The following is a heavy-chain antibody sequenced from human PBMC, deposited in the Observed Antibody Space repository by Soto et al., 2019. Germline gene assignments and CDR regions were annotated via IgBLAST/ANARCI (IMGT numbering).Heavy chain of an antibody. J-gene: IGHJ4*02. CDR3: ARAPPLEWLFLFDY. Sequence: GGSLRLSCAASGFTFSSYGMHWVRQAPGKGLEWVAVIWYDGSNKYYADSVKGRFTISRDNSKNTLYLQMNSLRAEDTAVYYCARAPPLEWLFLFDYWGQGTLVTVSS. CDR1: GFTFSSYG. CDR2: IWYDGSNK. D-gene: IGHD3-3*01. V-gene: IGHV3-33*01.